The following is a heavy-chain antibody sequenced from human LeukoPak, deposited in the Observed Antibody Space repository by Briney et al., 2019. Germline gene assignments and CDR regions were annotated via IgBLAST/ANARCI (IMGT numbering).Heavy chain of an antibody. Sequence: SETLSLTCTVSGGSISSYYWSWIRQPPGKGLEWIGYIYYSGSTNYNPSLKSRVTISVDTSKNQFSLKLSSVTAADTAVYYCARDPDGLANFDYWGQGTLVTVSS. J-gene: IGHJ4*02. CDR2: IYYSGST. D-gene: IGHD3/OR15-3a*01. CDR3: ARDPDGLANFDY. CDR1: GGSISSYY. V-gene: IGHV4-59*01.